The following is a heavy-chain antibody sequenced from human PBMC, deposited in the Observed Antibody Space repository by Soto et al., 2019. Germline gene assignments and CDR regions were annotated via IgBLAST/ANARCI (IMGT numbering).Heavy chain of an antibody. D-gene: IGHD3-3*01. CDR1: GYNLAVYW. CDR3: ARGGVSTRTFDY. Sequence: GESLKISCNGSGYNLAVYWIAWVRQMPGKGLELMGIIYPSDSDTRYRPSFQGQVTISADKSISSAYLQWSSLRASDTAMYYCARGGVSTRTFDYWGQGTPVTVSS. J-gene: IGHJ4*02. CDR2: IYPSDSDT. V-gene: IGHV5-51*01.